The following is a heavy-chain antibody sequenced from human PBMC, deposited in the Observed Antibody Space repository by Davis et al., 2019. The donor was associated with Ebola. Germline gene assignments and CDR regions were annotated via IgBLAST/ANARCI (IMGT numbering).Heavy chain of an antibody. Sequence: SETLSLTCTVSGGSISSSNYYWGWIRQPPGKGLEWIGTIYYSGSTYSNASLKGRVTMSVNTSKNQFSLKLLSVTAADTAMYYCARLSRTYDYDILTGYSAKYYFDYWGQGTLVTVSS. CDR3: ARLSRTYDYDILTGYSAKYYFDY. CDR2: IYYSGST. J-gene: IGHJ4*02. V-gene: IGHV4-39*01. CDR1: GGSISSSNYY. D-gene: IGHD3-9*01.